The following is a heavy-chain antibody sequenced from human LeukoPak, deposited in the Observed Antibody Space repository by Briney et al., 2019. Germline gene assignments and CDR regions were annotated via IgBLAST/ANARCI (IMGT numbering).Heavy chain of an antibody. CDR2: ISGSGGST. CDR3: ASGGVYYDILTGYYRSNAFDI. V-gene: IGHV3-23*01. D-gene: IGHD3-9*01. J-gene: IGHJ3*02. CDR1: GFTFSSYA. Sequence: PGGSLRLSCAASGFTFSSYAMSWVRQAPGKGLEWVSAISGSGGSTYYADSVKGRFTISRDNSKNTLYLQMNSLRAEDTAVYYCASGGVYYDILTGYYRSNAFDIWGQGTMVTVSS.